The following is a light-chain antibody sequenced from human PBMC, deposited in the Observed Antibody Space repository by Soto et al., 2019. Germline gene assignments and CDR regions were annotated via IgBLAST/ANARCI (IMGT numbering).Light chain of an antibody. J-gene: IGKJ5*01. Sequence: DIQMTQAPSSLPASVGDRVTITCRASQTIGNYLNWYQQRPGKAPNLLISAASTLQSGVPSRFSGSGSGTDFTLTITSLQPEDFATYFCQQSYSRPRTFGQGTRLEI. CDR2: AAS. CDR3: QQSYSRPRT. CDR1: QTIGNY. V-gene: IGKV1-39*01.